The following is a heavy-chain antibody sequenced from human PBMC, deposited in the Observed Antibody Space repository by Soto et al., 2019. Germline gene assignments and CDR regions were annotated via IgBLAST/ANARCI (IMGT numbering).Heavy chain of an antibody. CDR3: ARGENLEQLAN. V-gene: IGHV3-30*04. CDR2: ISYDGSKK. J-gene: IGHJ4*02. Sequence: QVQLVQSGGGAVQPGRSLKLTCAASGFTLTNYPTHWVRQAPGKGLEWVAVISYDGSKKYYADSVKGRFTISRDTSMNTLYLHMNSLRLEDMAVYYCARGENLEQLANWGQGTLVSVSS. CDR1: GFTLTNYP. D-gene: IGHD1-1*01.